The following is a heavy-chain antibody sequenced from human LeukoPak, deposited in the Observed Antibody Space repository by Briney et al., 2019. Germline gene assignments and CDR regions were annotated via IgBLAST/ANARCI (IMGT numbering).Heavy chain of an antibody. CDR2: IKQDGSEK. CDR3: ARNRGGGWYDAFDI. CDR1: GFTFSSYW. V-gene: IGHV3-7*01. D-gene: IGHD6-19*01. Sequence: PGGSLRLSCAASGFTFSSYWMSWVRQAPGKGLEWVANIKQDGSEKYYVDSVKGRFTISRDNAKNSLYLQMNSLRAEDTAVYYCARNRGGGWYDAFDIWGQGTMVTVSS. J-gene: IGHJ3*02.